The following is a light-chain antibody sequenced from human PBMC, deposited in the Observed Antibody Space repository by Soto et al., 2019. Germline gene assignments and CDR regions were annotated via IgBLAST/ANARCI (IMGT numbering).Light chain of an antibody. CDR3: QSYDSSLSGAV. CDR2: GNS. CDR1: SSNIGAGYD. V-gene: IGLV1-40*01. J-gene: IGLJ3*02. Sequence: QSVLTQPPSVSGAPGQRVTISCTGSSSNIGAGYDVHWYHQLPGTAPKLLVYGNSNRPEGVPDRFSGCKSGTSASLAITGLQAEDEADYYCQSYDSSLSGAVFGGGTKVTVL.